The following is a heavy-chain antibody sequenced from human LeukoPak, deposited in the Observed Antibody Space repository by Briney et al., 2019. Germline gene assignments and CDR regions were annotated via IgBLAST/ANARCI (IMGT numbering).Heavy chain of an antibody. J-gene: IGHJ6*03. CDR1: GFPFSSYW. CDR2: ISSDGTNT. CDR3: ARVYYYYMDV. Sequence: GGSLRLSCAASGFPFSSYWMHWVRQAPGTGLVWVSRISSDGTNTYYADSVKGRFSISRDNARNTLYLLMNSLRAEDTAMYYCARVYYYYMDVWGRGTTVTVSS. V-gene: IGHV3-74*01.